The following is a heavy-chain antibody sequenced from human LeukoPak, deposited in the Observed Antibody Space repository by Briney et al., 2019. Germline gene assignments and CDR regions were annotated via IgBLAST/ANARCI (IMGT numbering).Heavy chain of an antibody. J-gene: IGHJ3*02. CDR1: GGSISSYY. V-gene: IGHV4-4*07. CDR3: ASLAVDAFDI. CDR2: IYTSGST. Sequence: SETLSLTCTVSGGSISSYYWSWIRQPAGKELEWIGRIYTSGSTNYNPSLKSRVTMSVDTSKNQFSLKLSPVTAADTAVYYCASLAVDAFDIWGQGTMVTVSS. D-gene: IGHD6-25*01.